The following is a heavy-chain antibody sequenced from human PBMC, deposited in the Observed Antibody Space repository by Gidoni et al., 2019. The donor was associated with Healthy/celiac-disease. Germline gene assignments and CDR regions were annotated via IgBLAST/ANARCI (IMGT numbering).Heavy chain of an antibody. CDR3: AKAHYRYGSPTYLDAFDI. V-gene: IGHV3-9*01. J-gene: IGHJ3*02. D-gene: IGHD5-18*01. CDR2: ISWNSGSI. CDR1: GITFDDYA. Sequence: EVQLVESGGGLVQPGRSLRLSCAACGITFDDYAMHWVRQAPGKGLEWVSGISWNSGSIGYAHSVQARFTISRDNAKNSLYLQMNSLRAEDTALYYCAKAHYRYGSPTYLDAFDIWGQGTMVTVSS.